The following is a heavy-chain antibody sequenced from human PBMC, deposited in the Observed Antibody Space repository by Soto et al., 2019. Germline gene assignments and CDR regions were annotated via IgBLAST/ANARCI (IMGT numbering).Heavy chain of an antibody. CDR1: GYTFTSYG. CDR2: ISAYNGNT. J-gene: IGHJ3*02. D-gene: IGHD2-21*02. CDR3: ARTVTANDAFDI. V-gene: IGHV1-18*01. Sequence: ASVKVSCKASGYTFTSYGISWVRQAPGQGLEWMGWISAYNGNTNYAQKLQGRVTMTTDTSTSTAYKELRSLRSDDTAVYYCARTVTANDAFDIWGQGTMVTVSS.